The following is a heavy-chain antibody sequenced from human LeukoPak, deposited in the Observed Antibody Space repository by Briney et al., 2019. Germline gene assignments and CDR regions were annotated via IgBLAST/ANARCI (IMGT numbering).Heavy chain of an antibody. D-gene: IGHD5-18*01. CDR2: IKQDGTEI. V-gene: IGHV3-7*01. Sequence: PGGSLRLSCAASGFTFSTYWMSWVRQAPGKGLEWVANIKQDGTEIYYVDSVKGRFTISRDNAKNSLYLQMNSLRAEDTAVYYCARHLSGVTGYTYGRGIDYWGQGTLVTVSS. CDR1: GFTFSTYW. CDR3: ARHLSGVTGYTYGRGIDY. J-gene: IGHJ4*02.